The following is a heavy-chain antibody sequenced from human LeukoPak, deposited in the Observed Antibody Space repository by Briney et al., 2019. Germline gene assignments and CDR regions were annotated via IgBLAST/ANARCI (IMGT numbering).Heavy chain of an antibody. CDR2: IYHTGSV. CDR3: ARHYDLWSGYNY. CDR1: GFTFSSSAM. Sequence: GSLRLSCAASGFTFSSSAMSWVRQAPGKGLEWIGEIYHTGSVNYNLPLESRVTISRDRSKNQFSLMLRSVTAADTAVYYCARHYDLWSGYNYWGQGLLVTVSS. D-gene: IGHD3-3*01. V-gene: IGHV4-4*02. J-gene: IGHJ4*02.